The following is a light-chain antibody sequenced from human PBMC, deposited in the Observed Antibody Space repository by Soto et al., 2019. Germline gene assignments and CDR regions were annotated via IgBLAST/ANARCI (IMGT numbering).Light chain of an antibody. CDR1: QAIDDY. CDR3: QQIYSYPIT. Sequence: DIEMTQSPSSLSASVGDRITITCRTTQAIDDYLNWYQQKSGKAPQFLISGASILQGGVPSRFSASGSGTNFTLTISDLQPEDVATYYCQQIYSYPITFGQGTRLQI. J-gene: IGKJ5*01. CDR2: GAS. V-gene: IGKV1-39*01.